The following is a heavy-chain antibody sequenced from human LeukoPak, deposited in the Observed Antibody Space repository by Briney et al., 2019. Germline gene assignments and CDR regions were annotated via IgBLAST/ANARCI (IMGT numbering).Heavy chain of an antibody. CDR1: GFTFSSYS. D-gene: IGHD6-19*01. CDR2: ISSSSSYI. CDR3: AGGDRNGWYFYY. Sequence: PGGSLRLSCAASGFTFSSYSMNWVRQAPGKGLEWVSSISSSSSYIYYADSVKGRFTISRDNAKNSLYLQMSSLRAEDTASYLCAGGDRNGWYFYYWGQGTLVTVSS. V-gene: IGHV3-21*04. J-gene: IGHJ4*02.